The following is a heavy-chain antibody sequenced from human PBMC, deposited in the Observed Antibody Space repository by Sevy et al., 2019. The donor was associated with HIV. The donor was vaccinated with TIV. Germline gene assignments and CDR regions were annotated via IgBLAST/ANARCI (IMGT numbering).Heavy chain of an antibody. CDR1: GFAPSTYG. J-gene: IGHJ4*02. Sequence: GGSLRLSCAASGFAPSTYGMHWVRQAPGKGLEWVAVIGYDGSNKYYADSVKGRFSISRDNSRNTLFLQMDSLRAENTAVYYCTTEFTTSGRAGAFDNWGQGTLVTVSS. D-gene: IGHD5-12*01. CDR2: IGYDGSNK. V-gene: IGHV3-33*01. CDR3: TTEFTTSGRAGAFDN.